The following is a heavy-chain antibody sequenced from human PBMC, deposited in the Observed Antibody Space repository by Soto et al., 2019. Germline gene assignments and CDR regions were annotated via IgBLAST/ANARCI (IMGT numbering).Heavy chain of an antibody. J-gene: IGHJ6*02. CDR2: IWYDGSNK. CDR1: GFTFSSYG. Sequence: QVQLVESGGGVVQPGRSLRLSCAASGFTFSSYGMHWVRQAPGKGLEWVAVIWYDGSNKYYADSVKGRFTISRDNSKNTLYLQMNSLRAEDTAVYYCARDPGDGSEYSNYPAYYYYGMDVWGQGTTVTVSS. CDR3: ARDPGDGSEYSNYPAYYYYGMDV. D-gene: IGHD4-4*01. V-gene: IGHV3-33*01.